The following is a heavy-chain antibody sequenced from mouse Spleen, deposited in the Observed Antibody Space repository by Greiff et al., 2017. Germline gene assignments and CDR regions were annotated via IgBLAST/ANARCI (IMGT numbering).Heavy chain of an antibody. D-gene: IGHD2-3*01. CDR1: GFTFSDYY. CDR2: INYDGSST. Sequence: EVMLVESEGGLVQPGSSMKLSCTASGFTFSDYYMAWVRQVPEKGLEWVANINYDGSSTYYLDSLKSRFIISRDNAKNILYLQMSSLKSEDTATYYCARDSLIYDGYSWYFDVWGTGTTVTVSS. V-gene: IGHV5-16*01. CDR3: ARDSLIYDGYSWYFDV. J-gene: IGHJ1*03.